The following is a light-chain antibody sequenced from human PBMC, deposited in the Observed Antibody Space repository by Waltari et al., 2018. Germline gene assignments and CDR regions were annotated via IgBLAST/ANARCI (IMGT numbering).Light chain of an antibody. CDR3: CSYAGSSTFVV. Sequence: QSALTQPASVSGSPGQSITIPCPGTSSDVGQYNLVSWYQHHPGKAPKLMIYACSKRPSGVSNRFAGSKSGNTASLTISGLQAEDEADYYCCSYAGSSTFVVFGGGTKLTVL. V-gene: IGLV2-23*03. CDR2: ACS. CDR1: SSDVGQYNL. J-gene: IGLJ2*01.